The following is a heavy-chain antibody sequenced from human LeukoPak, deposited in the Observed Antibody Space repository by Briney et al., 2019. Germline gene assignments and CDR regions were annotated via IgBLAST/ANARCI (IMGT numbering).Heavy chain of an antibody. CDR1: GGSISSYY. Sequence: PSETLSLTCTVSGGSISSYYWSWIRQPPGKGLEWIGYIYYSGSTNYNPSLKSRVTISVDTSKNQLSLKLSSVTAADTAVYYCARGSENDYADYWGQGTLITVSS. CDR3: ARGSENDYADY. J-gene: IGHJ4*02. D-gene: IGHD2/OR15-2a*01. V-gene: IGHV4-59*01. CDR2: IYYSGST.